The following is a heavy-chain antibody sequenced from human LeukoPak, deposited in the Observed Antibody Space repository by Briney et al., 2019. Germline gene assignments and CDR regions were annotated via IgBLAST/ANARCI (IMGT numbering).Heavy chain of an antibody. CDR2: INPNSGGT. D-gene: IGHD2-15*01. Sequence: ASVKVSCKASGYTFTGYYMHWVRQAPGQGLEWMGWINPNSGGTNYAQKFQGRVTMTRDTSISTAYMELSRLRSDDTAVYYCARSGYCSGGSCHRYYYYGMDVWGQGTTVTVSS. V-gene: IGHV1-2*02. J-gene: IGHJ6*02. CDR1: GYTFTGYY. CDR3: ARSGYCSGGSCHRYYYYGMDV.